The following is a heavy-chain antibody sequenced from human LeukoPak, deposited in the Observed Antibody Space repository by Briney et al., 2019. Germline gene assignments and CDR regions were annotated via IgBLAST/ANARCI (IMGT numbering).Heavy chain of an antibody. Sequence: PGGSLRLSCAASGFTFSSYSMNWVRQAPGKGLEWVSSTSSSSSYKYYADSVKGRFTISRDNAKNSLYLQMNSLGAQDTAVYYCAREKYDFLTGYSPYFFDYWGQGTLVTVSS. J-gene: IGHJ4*02. CDR1: GFTFSSYS. CDR2: TSSSSSYK. V-gene: IGHV3-21*01. CDR3: AREKYDFLTGYSPYFFDY. D-gene: IGHD3-9*01.